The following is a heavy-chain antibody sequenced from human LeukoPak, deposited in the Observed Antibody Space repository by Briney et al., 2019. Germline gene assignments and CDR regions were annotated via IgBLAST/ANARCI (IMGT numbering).Heavy chain of an antibody. CDR3: ASGSLLWFGEFKF. CDR2: ISYDGSNK. CDR1: GFTFSSYG. Sequence: GGSLRLSCAASGFTFSSYGMHWVRQAPGKGLEWVAVISYDGSNKYYADSVKGRFTISRDNSKNTLYLQMNSLRAEDTAVYYCASGSLLWFGEFKFWGQGTLVTVSS. J-gene: IGHJ4*02. V-gene: IGHV3-30*03. D-gene: IGHD3-10*01.